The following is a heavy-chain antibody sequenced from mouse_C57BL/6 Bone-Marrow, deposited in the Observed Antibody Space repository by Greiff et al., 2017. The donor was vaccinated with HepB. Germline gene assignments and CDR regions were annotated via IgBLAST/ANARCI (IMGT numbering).Heavy chain of an antibody. J-gene: IGHJ4*01. Sequence: EVQRVESGGGLVQPGGSLSLSCAASGFTFTDYYMSWVRQPPGKALEWLGFIRNKANGYTTEYSASVKGRFTISRDNSQSILYLQMNALRAEDSATYYCASLNIYYDDVFYAMDYWGQGTSVTVSS. D-gene: IGHD2-4*01. CDR1: GFTFTDYY. CDR3: ASLNIYYDDVFYAMDY. V-gene: IGHV7-3*01. CDR2: IRNKANGYTT.